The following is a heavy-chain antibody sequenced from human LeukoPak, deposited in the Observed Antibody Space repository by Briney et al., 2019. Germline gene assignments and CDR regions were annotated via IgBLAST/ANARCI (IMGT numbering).Heavy chain of an antibody. V-gene: IGHV3-15*01. CDR2: IKSKTDGGTT. D-gene: IGHD2-2*01. J-gene: IGHJ3*02. Sequence: GRSLRLSCAASGFTFSNAWMSWVRQAPGKGLEWVGRIKSKTDGGTTDYAAPVKGRFTISRDDSKNTLYLQMNSLKTEDTAVYYCTTGTPPGYCSSTSCYRGDAFDIWGQGTMVTVSS. CDR1: GFTFSNAW. CDR3: TTGTPPGYCSSTSCYRGDAFDI.